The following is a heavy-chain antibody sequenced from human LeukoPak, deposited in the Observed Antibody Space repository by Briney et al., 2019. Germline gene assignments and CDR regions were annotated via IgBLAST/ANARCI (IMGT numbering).Heavy chain of an antibody. J-gene: IGHJ4*02. V-gene: IGHV1-24*01. Sequence: AASVKVPCKVSGYTLTELSMHWVRQAPGKGLEWMGGFDPEDGETIYAQKVQGRVTMTEDTSTDTAYMELSSLRSEDTAVYYCATEFLGVTTVTTDDYWGQGTLVTVSS. CDR3: ATEFLGVTTVTTDDY. CDR2: FDPEDGET. D-gene: IGHD4-17*01. CDR1: GYTLTELS.